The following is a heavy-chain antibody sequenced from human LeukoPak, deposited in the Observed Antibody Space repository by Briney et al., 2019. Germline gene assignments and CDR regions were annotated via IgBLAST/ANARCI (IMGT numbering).Heavy chain of an antibody. V-gene: IGHV3-9*01. J-gene: IGHJ4*02. D-gene: IGHD6-19*01. Sequence: PGRSLRLSCAASGFTFDDYAMHWVRQAPGKGLEWVSGISWNSGSIGYADSVKGRLTISRDNAKNSLYLQMNSLRAEDTALYYCAKDFLGYSSGGFDYWGQGTLVTVSS. CDR1: GFTFDDYA. CDR3: AKDFLGYSSGGFDY. CDR2: ISWNSGSI.